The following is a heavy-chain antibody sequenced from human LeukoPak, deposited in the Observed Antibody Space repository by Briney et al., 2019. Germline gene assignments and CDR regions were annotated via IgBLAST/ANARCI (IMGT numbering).Heavy chain of an antibody. CDR1: GGSFSGYY. CDR3: ARGRWTSEIDGYNLYYFDY. Sequence: SETLSLTCAVYGGSFSGYYWSWIRQPPGKGLEWIGEINHSGSTNYNPPLKSRVTISVDTSKNQFSLKLSSVTAADTAVYYCARGRWTSEIDGYNLYYFDYWGQGTLVTVSS. CDR2: INHSGST. V-gene: IGHV4-34*01. D-gene: IGHD5-24*01. J-gene: IGHJ4*02.